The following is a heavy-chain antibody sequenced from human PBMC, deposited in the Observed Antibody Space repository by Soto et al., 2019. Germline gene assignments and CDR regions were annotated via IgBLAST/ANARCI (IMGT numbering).Heavy chain of an antibody. Sequence: GGSLRLSCAASGFTFDDYAMHWVRQAPGKGLEWVSGISWNSGSIGYADSVKGRFTISRDNAKNSLYLQMNSLRAEDTGLYYCAKGPGTTDFDYWGQGTLVTVSS. D-gene: IGHD1-7*01. CDR3: AKGPGTTDFDY. CDR1: GFTFDDYA. J-gene: IGHJ4*02. V-gene: IGHV3-9*01. CDR2: ISWNSGSI.